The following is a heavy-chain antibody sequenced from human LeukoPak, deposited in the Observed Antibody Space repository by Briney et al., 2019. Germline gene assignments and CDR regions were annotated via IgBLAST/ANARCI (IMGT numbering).Heavy chain of an antibody. Sequence: TGGSLRRSCAASGFTFSSYSMNWVRQAPGKGLEWVSYISSSSSTIYYADSVKGRFTISRDNAKNSLYLQMNSLRAEDTAVCYCARDLFFIYGSGSYYNGWGQGTLVTVSS. D-gene: IGHD3-10*01. J-gene: IGHJ4*02. CDR3: ARDLFFIYGSGSYYNG. CDR1: GFTFSSYS. CDR2: ISSSSSTI. V-gene: IGHV3-48*01.